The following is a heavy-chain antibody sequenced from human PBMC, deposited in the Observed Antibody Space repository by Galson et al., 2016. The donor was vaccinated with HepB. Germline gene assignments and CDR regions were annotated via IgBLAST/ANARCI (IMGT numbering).Heavy chain of an antibody. CDR3: ARVLGGYDFYP. CDR1: GFTFTAYG. CDR2: INAYNGNT. J-gene: IGHJ5*02. D-gene: IGHD5-12*01. V-gene: IGHV1-18*01. Sequence: SVKVSCKASGFTFTAYGISCVRQAPGQGLEWMGWINAYNGNTNYAQSFQGRVTMTTDTSTGTAYMELWNLRSDDTALYYCARVLGGYDFYPWGQGTLVTVSS.